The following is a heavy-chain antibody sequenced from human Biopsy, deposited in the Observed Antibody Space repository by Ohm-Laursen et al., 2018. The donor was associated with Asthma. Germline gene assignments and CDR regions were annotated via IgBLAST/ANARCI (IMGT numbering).Heavy chain of an antibody. D-gene: IGHD3-10*01. CDR1: GFTLTTYA. CDR2: ISYDGSTK. J-gene: IGHJ6*02. V-gene: IGHV3-30*03. Sequence: SLRLSRTASGFTLTTYAIHWVRQAPGKGLEWVAVISYDGSTKYSADSVKGRFIVSRDISKNILSLQMNSLRPEDTAVYYCARDVVWFREVGGMDVWGQGTTVTVSS. CDR3: ARDVVWFREVGGMDV.